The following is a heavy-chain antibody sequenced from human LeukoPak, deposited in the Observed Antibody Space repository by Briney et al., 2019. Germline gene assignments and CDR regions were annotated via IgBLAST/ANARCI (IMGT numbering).Heavy chain of an antibody. CDR3: AIKGDYGDYYFDY. Sequence: GESLRISCKGSGYSFTSYWISWVRQMPGKGLEWMGRIDPSDSYTNYSPSCQGHVTISADKSISTAYLQWSSLKASDTAMYYCAIKGDYGDYYFDYWGQGTLVTVSS. J-gene: IGHJ4*02. V-gene: IGHV5-10-1*01. D-gene: IGHD4-17*01. CDR2: IDPSDSYT. CDR1: GYSFTSYW.